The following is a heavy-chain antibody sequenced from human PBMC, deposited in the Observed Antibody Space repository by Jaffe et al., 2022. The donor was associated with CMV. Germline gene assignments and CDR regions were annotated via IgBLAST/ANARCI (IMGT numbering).Heavy chain of an antibody. J-gene: IGHJ4*02. V-gene: IGHV1-46*01. Sequence: QVQLVQSGAEVKKPGASVKVSCKASGYTFTNYFIHWVRQAPGQGLEWMGVINPSGGSTNYAQRFQDRVTMTRDTSTSTVYMEVSSLRSEDTALYYCARVTRAARPFDYWGQGTLVTVSS. D-gene: IGHD6-6*01. CDR3: ARVTRAARPFDY. CDR1: GYTFTNYF. CDR2: INPSGGST.